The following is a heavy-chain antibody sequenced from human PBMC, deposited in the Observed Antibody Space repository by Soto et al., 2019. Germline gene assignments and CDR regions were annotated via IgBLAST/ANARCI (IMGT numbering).Heavy chain of an antibody. V-gene: IGHV1-8*01. Sequence: QVQRVQSGAEVKKPGASVKVSCKASGYTFTSYDINWVRQAAGQGLEWLGWMNPSSGNKAYAQNFQGRVTMNRNNSISTAYLERTSLTAEDTAAYYCARGGVSRGAFDIWGRGTLVTVTS. CDR3: ARGGVSRGAFDI. CDR2: MNPSSGNK. J-gene: IGHJ3*02. D-gene: IGHD3-10*01. CDR1: GYTFTSYD.